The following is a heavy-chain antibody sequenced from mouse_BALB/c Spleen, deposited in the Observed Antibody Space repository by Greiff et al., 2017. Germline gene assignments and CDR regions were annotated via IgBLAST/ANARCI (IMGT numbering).Heavy chain of an antibody. CDR3: AREAYDGYYDDWFAY. D-gene: IGHD2-3*01. CDR1: GYTFTEYT. J-gene: IGHJ3*01. CDR2: INPNNGGT. V-gene: IGHV1-18*01. Sequence: DVKLQESGPELVKPGASVKISCKTSGYTFTEYTMHWVKQSHGKSLEWIGGINPNNGGTSYNQKFKGKATLTVDKSSSTAYMELRSLTSEDSAVYYCAREAYDGYYDDWFAYWGQGTLVTVSA.